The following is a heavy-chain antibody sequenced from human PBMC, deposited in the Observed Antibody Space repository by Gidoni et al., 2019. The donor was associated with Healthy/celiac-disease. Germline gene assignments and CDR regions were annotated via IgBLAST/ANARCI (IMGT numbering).Heavy chain of an antibody. CDR1: GYIFTNNW. Sequence: EVQLVQSGAVVKTPGESLQLSCKAPGYIFTNNWIVWVRQLPGKGLEWMGMVYPGDSATSYSPSFQGQVTISADNSITTAFLQWSRLKTSDTAMYYCVRYYYGQERRTDHGMDVWGQGTTVTVSS. J-gene: IGHJ6*02. CDR3: VRYYYGQERRTDHGMDV. D-gene: IGHD3-10*01. V-gene: IGHV5-51*01. CDR2: VYPGDSAT.